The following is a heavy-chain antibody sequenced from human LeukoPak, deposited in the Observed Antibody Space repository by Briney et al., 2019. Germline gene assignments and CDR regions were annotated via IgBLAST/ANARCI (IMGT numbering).Heavy chain of an antibody. J-gene: IGHJ4*02. V-gene: IGHV3-21*01. D-gene: IGHD3-10*01. CDR2: ISSRSDYI. CDR3: AREGFLSGAYFDY. Sequence: GGSLRLSGAASGFTFSDYNMDWVRQAPGKGLEWVSFISSRSDYIYYADSVKGRFTISRDNAKNSLYLQMNSLRAEDTTMYYCAREGFLSGAYFDYWGQGALVTVSS. CDR1: GFTFSDYN.